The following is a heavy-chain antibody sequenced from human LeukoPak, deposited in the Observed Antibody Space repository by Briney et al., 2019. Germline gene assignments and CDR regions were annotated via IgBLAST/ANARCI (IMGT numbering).Heavy chain of an antibody. CDR3: ARSGSSNSYFDY. CDR1: GYSFTNYW. J-gene: IGHJ4*02. V-gene: IGHV5-51*01. D-gene: IGHD4-11*01. Sequence: GESLQIPCKGSGYSFTNYWIGWVRQKPGKGLEYMGIIYPGDSDTRYSPSFQGQVTISADKSISTAYLQWSSLEASDTAMYYCARSGSSNSYFDYWGQGTLVTVSS. CDR2: IYPGDSDT.